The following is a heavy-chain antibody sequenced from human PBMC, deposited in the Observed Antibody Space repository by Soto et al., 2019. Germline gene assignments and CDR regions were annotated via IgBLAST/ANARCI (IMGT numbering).Heavy chain of an antibody. CDR1: GFTFSSYA. CDR3: AREFHTIFGVVMRGVEYGMDV. D-gene: IGHD3-3*01. CDR2: ISYDGSNK. V-gene: IGHV3-30-3*01. Sequence: QVQLVESGGGVVQPGRSLRLSCAASGFTFSSYAMHWVRQAPGKGLEWVAVISYDGSNKYYADSVKGRFTISRDNSKNGLYLQMNSLRAEDTAVYYCAREFHTIFGVVMRGVEYGMDVWGQGTTVTVSS. J-gene: IGHJ6*02.